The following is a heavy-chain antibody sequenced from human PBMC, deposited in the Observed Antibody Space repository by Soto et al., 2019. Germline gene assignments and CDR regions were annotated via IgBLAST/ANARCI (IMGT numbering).Heavy chain of an antibody. CDR2: IYYSGST. Sequence: PSETLSLTCTVSGGSISSGGYYWSWIRQHPWKGLEWIGYIYYSGSTYYNPSLKSRVTISVDTSKNQFSLKLSSVTAADTAVYYCARERYCSSTSCTLGYYYYGMDVWGQGXTVTV. V-gene: IGHV4-31*03. CDR3: ARERYCSSTSCTLGYYYYGMDV. CDR1: GGSISSGGYY. J-gene: IGHJ6*02. D-gene: IGHD2-2*01.